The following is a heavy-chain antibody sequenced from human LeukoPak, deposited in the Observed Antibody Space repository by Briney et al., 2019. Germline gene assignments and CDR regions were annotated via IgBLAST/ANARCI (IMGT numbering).Heavy chain of an antibody. CDR2: ITGATPDT. CDR1: GFTSTTHG. V-gene: IGHV3-23*01. CDR3: AKHFYVSGNYYPHAYDI. D-gene: IGHD3-10*01. J-gene: IGHJ3*02. Sequence: GASLRLSCAASGFTSTTHGMSWVRLAPGKGLEWISGITGATPDTHYADSVKGRFTISRDNFNNMLDLQVNSLGADDRAVYFCAKHFYVSGNYYPHAYDIWGRGTTVSVSS.